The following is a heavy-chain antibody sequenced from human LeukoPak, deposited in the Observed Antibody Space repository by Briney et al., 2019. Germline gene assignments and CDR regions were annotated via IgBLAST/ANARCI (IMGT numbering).Heavy chain of an antibody. J-gene: IGHJ4*02. D-gene: IGHD1-26*01. CDR3: AKDLTYSGSSFDY. V-gene: IGHV3-23*01. CDR2: TSGSGGNT. Sequence: LSLTCAVYGGSFSGYYWSWIRQPPGKGLEWVSGTSGSGGNTYYADSVKGRFTISRDNSKNTLYLQMNSLRAEDTAVYYCAKDLTYSGSSFDYWGQGTLVTVSS. CDR1: GGSFSGYY.